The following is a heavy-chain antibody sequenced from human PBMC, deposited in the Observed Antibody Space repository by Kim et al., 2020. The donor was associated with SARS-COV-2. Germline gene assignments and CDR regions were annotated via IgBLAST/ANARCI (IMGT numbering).Heavy chain of an antibody. CDR1: GGSFSGYY. D-gene: IGHD3-22*01. V-gene: IGHV4-34*01. CDR3: AGFSWGYYDSSGYGDY. CDR2: INHSGST. J-gene: IGHJ4*01. Sequence: SETLSLTCAVYGGSFSGYYWSWIRQPPGKGLEWIGEINHSGSTNYNPSLKSRVTISVDTSKNQFSLKLSSVTAADTAVYYCAGFSWGYYDSSGYGDYWG.